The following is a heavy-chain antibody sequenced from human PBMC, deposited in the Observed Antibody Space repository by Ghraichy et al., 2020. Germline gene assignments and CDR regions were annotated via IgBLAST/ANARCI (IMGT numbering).Heavy chain of an antibody. D-gene: IGHD1-7*01. CDR3: ARGPLIPGTTLPDC. Sequence: SETLSLTCAVYGGSFSGYYWSWIRQPPGKGLEWIGEINHSGSTNYNPSLKSRVTISVDTSKNQFSLKLSSVTAADTAVYYCARGPLIPGTTLPDCWGQRTPVTVPS. CDR2: INHSGST. J-gene: IGHJ4*02. CDR1: GGSFSGYY. V-gene: IGHV4-34*01.